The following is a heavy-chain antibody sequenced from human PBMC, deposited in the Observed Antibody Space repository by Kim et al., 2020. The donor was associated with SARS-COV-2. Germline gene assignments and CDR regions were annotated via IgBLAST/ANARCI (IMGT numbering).Heavy chain of an antibody. V-gene: IGHV3-9*01. CDR2: ISWNSGSI. J-gene: IGHJ5*02. Sequence: GGSLRLSCAASGFTFGDYAMHWVRQAPGKGLEWVSGISWNSGSIGYADSVKGRFTISRDNAKNSLYLQMNSLRAEDTALYYCAKSGTNRSNFMGAFWAWGQGTLGTVSS. CDR1: GFTFGDYA. CDR3: AKSGTNRSNFMGAFWA. D-gene: IGHD4-4*01.